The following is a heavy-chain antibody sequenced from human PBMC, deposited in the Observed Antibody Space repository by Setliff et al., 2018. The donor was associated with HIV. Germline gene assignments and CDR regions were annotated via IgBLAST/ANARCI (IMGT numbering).Heavy chain of an antibody. CDR3: ARGTTPDRYSYGYFGY. J-gene: IGHJ4*02. CDR1: GGSMTTHF. CDR2: VYYSGST. D-gene: IGHD5-18*01. Sequence: SETLSLTCTVSGGSMTTHFWSWIRQPPGKGLEWIGSVYYSGSTNYNPSLKSRVTISLDTSENQFSLKLSSVTAADTAVYYCARGTTPDRYSYGYFGYWGQGTLVTVSS. V-gene: IGHV4-59*11.